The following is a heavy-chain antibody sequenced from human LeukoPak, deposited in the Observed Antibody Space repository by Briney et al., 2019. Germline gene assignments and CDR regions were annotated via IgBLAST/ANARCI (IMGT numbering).Heavy chain of an antibody. V-gene: IGHV4-31*03. Sequence: SETLSLTCTVSGGSISSGGYYWSWIRQHPGKGLEWIGYFYYSGSTYYNPSLKSRVTISVDTSKNQFSLKLSSVTAADTAVYYCARGARVITMVRPLDWFDPWGQGTLVTVSS. J-gene: IGHJ5*02. D-gene: IGHD3-10*01. CDR1: GGSISSGGYY. CDR3: ARGARVITMVRPLDWFDP. CDR2: FYYSGST.